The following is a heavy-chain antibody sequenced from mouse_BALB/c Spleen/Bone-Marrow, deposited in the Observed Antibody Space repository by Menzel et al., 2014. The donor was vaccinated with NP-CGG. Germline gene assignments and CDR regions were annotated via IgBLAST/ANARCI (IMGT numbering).Heavy chain of an antibody. CDR2: IYPGSGST. CDR3: TREVRRYAMDY. J-gene: IGHJ4*01. CDR1: GYTFTSYW. Sequence: LQQSGSELVRPGASVKLSCKASGYTFTSYWMHWVKQGPGQGLEWIGNIYPGSGSTNYDEKFKSKATLTVDTSSSTAYMQLSSLTSEDSAVYYCTREVRRYAMDYWGQGTSVTVSS. V-gene: IGHV1S22*01. D-gene: IGHD2-14*01.